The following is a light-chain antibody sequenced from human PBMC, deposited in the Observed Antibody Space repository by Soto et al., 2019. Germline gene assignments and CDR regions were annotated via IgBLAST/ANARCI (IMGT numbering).Light chain of an antibody. V-gene: IGKV3-11*01. Sequence: EIVLTQSPATLYLSPGERATLPCRASQSVSTSFAWYQQRPGQAPRLLIYDVSNRAAGVPARFSGSGSGTDFTLTISNLEPEDFAIYYCEERSNWPRLTFGGGTTVEIK. CDR2: DVS. CDR1: QSVSTS. CDR3: EERSNWPRLT. J-gene: IGKJ4*01.